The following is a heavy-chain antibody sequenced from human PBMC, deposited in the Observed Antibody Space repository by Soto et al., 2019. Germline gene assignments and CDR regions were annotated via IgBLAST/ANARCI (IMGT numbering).Heavy chain of an antibody. Sequence: PGGSRRPSWPPLAFTLGIFGMHWVRQAQGRGLEWVAVISDDHVSKYYADSVQGRFTISRDNSESAVFLQMNSLRPDDTALYFCARAYYFGSGTSYTLYYWGQGTQVTVSS. J-gene: IGHJ4*02. D-gene: IGHD3-10*01. V-gene: IGHV3-30*03. CDR1: AFTLGIFG. CDR2: ISDDHVSK. CDR3: ARAYYFGSGTSYTLYY.